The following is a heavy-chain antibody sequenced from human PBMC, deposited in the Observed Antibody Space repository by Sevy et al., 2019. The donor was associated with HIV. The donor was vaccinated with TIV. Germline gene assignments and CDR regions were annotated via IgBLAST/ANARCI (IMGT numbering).Heavy chain of an antibody. V-gene: IGHV3-43D*04. CDR1: GFSFDDYA. CDR2: VTWDGGAT. Sequence: GGSLRLSCAASGFSFDDYAMHWVRQAPGKGLEWVSLVTWDGGATYYADSVKGRFTISRDNSKNSLYLQMNSLRTEDTALYYCARDREYSGYGAFDNWGLGTLVTVSS. CDR3: ARDREYSGYGAFDN. J-gene: IGHJ4*02. D-gene: IGHD5-12*01.